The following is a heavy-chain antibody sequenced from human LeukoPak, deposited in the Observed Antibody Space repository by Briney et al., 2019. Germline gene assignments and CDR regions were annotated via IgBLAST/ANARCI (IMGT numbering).Heavy chain of an antibody. J-gene: IGHJ3*01. CDR2: LSYGGTNK. Sequence: GGSLRLSCAASGFTFSSYAMHWVRQAPGKGLEWVAVLSYGGTNKYYADSVKGRFTISRDNSKNTMFLQMNSLRAEDTAVYHCARDRSGYANDAFDFWGQGTMVTVSS. CDR3: ARDRSGYANDAFDF. CDR1: GFTFSSYA. V-gene: IGHV3-30-3*01. D-gene: IGHD3-3*01.